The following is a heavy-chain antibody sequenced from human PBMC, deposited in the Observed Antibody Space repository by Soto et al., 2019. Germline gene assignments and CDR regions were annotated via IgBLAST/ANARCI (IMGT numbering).Heavy chain of an antibody. Sequence: QITLKESGPTSVKPTQILTLTCTLSGLSLSTRGVGVGWIRQPPGRALEWLAHVYWDDDKRYSPSLKSRPTIKPDXXPXLXXFTPHHVDTVDTGTSYCVPGVQELIGTRWSGYFDSWGQGTLVTVSS. J-gene: IGHJ4*02. CDR1: GLSLSTRGVG. D-gene: IGHD1-1*01. CDR2: VYWDDDK. CDR3: VPGVQELIGTRWSGYFDS. V-gene: IGHV2-5*04.